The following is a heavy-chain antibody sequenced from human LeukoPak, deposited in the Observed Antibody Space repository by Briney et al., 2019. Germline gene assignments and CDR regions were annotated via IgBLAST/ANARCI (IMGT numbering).Heavy chain of an antibody. Sequence: PGRSLRLSCAASGFIFSSYGMHWVRQAPGKGLEWVAVIWYDGSNKYYADSVKGRFTISRDNSKNTLYLQMNSLRAEDTAVYYCARDFAPGPDSSGSLRDAFDIWGQGTMVTVSS. CDR3: ARDFAPGPDSSGSLRDAFDI. CDR2: IWYDGSNK. J-gene: IGHJ3*02. CDR1: GFIFSSYG. V-gene: IGHV3-33*08. D-gene: IGHD3-22*01.